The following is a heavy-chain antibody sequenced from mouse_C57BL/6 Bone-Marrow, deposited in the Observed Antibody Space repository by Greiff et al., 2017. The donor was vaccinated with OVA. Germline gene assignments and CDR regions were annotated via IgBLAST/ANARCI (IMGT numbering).Heavy chain of an antibody. CDR3: ARKTAPAWFAY. V-gene: IGHV5-9*01. J-gene: IGHJ3*01. CDR2: ISGGGGNT. Sequence: EVKLQESGGGLVKPGGSLKLSCAASGFTFSSYTMSWVRQTPEKRLEWVATISGGGGNTYYPDSVKGRFTISRDNAKNTRYLQMSSLRSEDTALYYCARKTAPAWFAYWGQGTLVTVSA. D-gene: IGHD3-2*01. CDR1: GFTFSSYT.